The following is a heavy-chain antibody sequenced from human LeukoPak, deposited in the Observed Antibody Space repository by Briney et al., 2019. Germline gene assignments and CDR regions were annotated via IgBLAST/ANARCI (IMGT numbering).Heavy chain of an antibody. Sequence: GESLKISCKGSGYSFTSYWIGWVRQMPGKGLEWMGIIYPGDSDTRYSPSFQGQVTISADKSISTAYLQWSSLKASDTAMYCCARWSENIVGATGYFDYWGQGTLVTVSS. CDR1: GYSFTSYW. V-gene: IGHV5-51*01. CDR3: ARWSENIVGATGYFDY. D-gene: IGHD1-26*01. J-gene: IGHJ4*02. CDR2: IYPGDSDT.